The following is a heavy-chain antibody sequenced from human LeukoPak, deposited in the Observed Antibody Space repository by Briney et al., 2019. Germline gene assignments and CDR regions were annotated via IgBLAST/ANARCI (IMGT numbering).Heavy chain of an antibody. J-gene: IGHJ6*03. Sequence: PGGSLRLSCAASGFTFSSYWMHWVRQAPGKGLVWVSRISSDGSSTSYADSVKGRFTISRDNAKNSLYLQMNSLRAEDTALYYCARAPHIAARRGGGYYYYYMDVWGKGTTVTVSS. CDR1: GFTFSSYW. CDR3: ARAPHIAARRGGGYYYYYMDV. V-gene: IGHV3-74*01. CDR2: ISSDGSST. D-gene: IGHD6-6*01.